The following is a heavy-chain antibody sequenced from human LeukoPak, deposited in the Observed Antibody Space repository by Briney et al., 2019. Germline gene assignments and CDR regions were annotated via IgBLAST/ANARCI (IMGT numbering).Heavy chain of an antibody. J-gene: IGHJ6*02. V-gene: IGHV1-2*02. CDR1: GYTFTGYY. CDR3: ARGLGRYNWNSHYYYGMDV. CDR2: INPNSGGT. D-gene: IGHD1-7*01. Sequence: ASVKVSCKASGYTFTGYYMHWVRQAPGQGLEWMGWINPNSGGTNYAQKFQGRVTMTRDTSISTAYMELSRLRSDDTAVYYCARGLGRYNWNSHYYYGMDVWGQGTTVTVSS.